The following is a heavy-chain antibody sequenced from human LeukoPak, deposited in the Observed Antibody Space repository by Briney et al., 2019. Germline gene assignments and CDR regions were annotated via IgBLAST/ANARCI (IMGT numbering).Heavy chain of an antibody. CDR3: ASGYGGNTLDY. D-gene: IGHD4-23*01. CDR1: GGSISSYY. Sequence: SETRSLTCTVSGGSISSYYWSWIRQPAGKVLEWIGRIYTSGNTNYNPSLKSRVTMSVDTSKNQFSLKLSSVTAADTPVYYCASGYGGNTLDYWGQGTLVTVSS. J-gene: IGHJ4*02. V-gene: IGHV4-4*07. CDR2: IYTSGNT.